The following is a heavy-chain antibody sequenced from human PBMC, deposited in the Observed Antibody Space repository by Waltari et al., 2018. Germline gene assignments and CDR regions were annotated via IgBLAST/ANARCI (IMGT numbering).Heavy chain of an antibody. J-gene: IGHJ4*02. D-gene: IGHD1-26*01. CDR3: AKLGVEWELTYYFDF. V-gene: IGHV3-23*04. Sequence: EVQLVESGGGLVQRGGSLRLSCAASGFTFSSYAMSWVRQAPGKGLEWVATRGGSGGSTYYADSVKGRFTISRDNSKNTLYLQMNSLRVEDTAVYYCAKLGVEWELTYYFDFWGQGTLVSVSS. CDR1: GFTFSSYA. CDR2: RGGSGGST.